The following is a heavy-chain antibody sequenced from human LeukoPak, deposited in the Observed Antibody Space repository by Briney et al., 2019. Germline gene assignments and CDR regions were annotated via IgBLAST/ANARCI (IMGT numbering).Heavy chain of an antibody. CDR1: GYTFTGYY. CDR2: INPNSGGT. Sequence: GASVKVSCKASGYTFTGYYMHWVRQAPGQGLEWMGWINPNSGGTNYGQNFQGRVTMTRDTSISTAYMELSRLRSDDTAVYYCARSILYYDSSGYGAPGGWFDPWGQGTLVTVSS. J-gene: IGHJ5*02. V-gene: IGHV1-2*02. CDR3: ARSILYYDSSGYGAPGGWFDP. D-gene: IGHD3-22*01.